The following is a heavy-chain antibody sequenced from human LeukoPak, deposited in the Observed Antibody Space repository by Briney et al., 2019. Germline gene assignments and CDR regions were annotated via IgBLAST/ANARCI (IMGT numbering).Heavy chain of an antibody. V-gene: IGHV5-51*01. CDR1: GYNFATYW. J-gene: IGHJ5*02. Sequence: GESLKISCKGSGYNFATYWIGWVRQMPGKGLEWMGIIYPGDSDTKYSPSFQGQVTISADKSISTAYLQWSSLKASDTAMYYCARPLRFLEWFWFDPWGQGTLVTVSS. CDR2: IYPGDSDT. CDR3: ARPLRFLEWFWFDP. D-gene: IGHD3-3*01.